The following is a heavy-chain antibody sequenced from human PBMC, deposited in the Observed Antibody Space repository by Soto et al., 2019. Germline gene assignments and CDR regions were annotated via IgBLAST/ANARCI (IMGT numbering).Heavy chain of an antibody. CDR2: INPSGGST. V-gene: IGHV1-46*01. D-gene: IGHD3-22*01. Sequence: ASVKVSCKASGYTFTSYAMHWVRQAPGQGLEWMGIINPSGGSTSYAQKFQGRVTMTRDTSTSTVYMELSSLRSEDTAVYYCAASYDSSGYYLPAAFDIWGQGTMVTVSS. CDR3: AASYDSSGYYLPAAFDI. CDR1: GYTFTSYA. J-gene: IGHJ3*02.